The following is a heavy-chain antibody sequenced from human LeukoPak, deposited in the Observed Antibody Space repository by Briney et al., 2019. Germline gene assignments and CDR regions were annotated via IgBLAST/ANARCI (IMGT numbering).Heavy chain of an antibody. CDR2: IKSKTDGGTT. D-gene: IGHD2-2*01. V-gene: IGHV3-15*01. Sequence: GGSLRLSCAASGFTFSNAWMSWVRQAPGKGLEWVGRIKSKTDGGTTDYAAPVKGRFTISGDDSKNTLYLQMNSLKTEDTAVYYCTTGGPGERCSSTSCSPFDPWGQGTLVTVSS. CDR3: TTGGPGERCSSTSCSPFDP. J-gene: IGHJ5*02. CDR1: GFTFSNAW.